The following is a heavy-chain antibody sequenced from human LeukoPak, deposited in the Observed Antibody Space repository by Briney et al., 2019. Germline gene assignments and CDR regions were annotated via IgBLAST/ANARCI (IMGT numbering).Heavy chain of an antibody. CDR2: YYYSGNT. CDR1: GGSVMDYY. CDR3: ARADIVATIRGFLDY. V-gene: IGHV4-59*08. Sequence: SETLSLTCTVSGGSVMDYYWSWIRQPPGKGLEWVGYYYYSGNTHYNPSLKSRVTISVDTSKNQFSLKLSSVTAADTAVYYCARADIVATIRGFLDYWGQGTLVTVSS. J-gene: IGHJ4*02. D-gene: IGHD5-12*01.